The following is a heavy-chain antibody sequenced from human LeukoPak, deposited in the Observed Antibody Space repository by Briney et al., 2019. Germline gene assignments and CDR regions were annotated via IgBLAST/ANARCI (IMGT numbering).Heavy chain of an antibody. D-gene: IGHD4-17*01. CDR2: ISGSGGST. Sequence: GGSLRLSCAASGFTFSSYAMSWVRQAPGKGLEWVSAISGSGGSTYYADSVKGRFTISRDNSKNTLYLQMNSLRAEDTAVYYCAKDFVATVTPDWYFDLWGRGTLVTVSS. CDR1: GFTFSSYA. CDR3: AKDFVATVTPDWYFDL. J-gene: IGHJ2*01. V-gene: IGHV3-23*01.